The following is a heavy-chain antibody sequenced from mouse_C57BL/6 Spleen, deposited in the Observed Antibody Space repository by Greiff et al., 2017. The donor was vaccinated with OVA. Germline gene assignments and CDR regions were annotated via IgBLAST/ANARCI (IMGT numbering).Heavy chain of an antibody. CDR3: ARQDYGSSPYWYFDV. CDR2: ISNGGGST. J-gene: IGHJ1*03. D-gene: IGHD1-1*01. CDR1: GFTFSDYY. V-gene: IGHV5-12*01. Sequence: EVKVEESGGGLVQPGGSLKLSCAASGFTFSDYYMYWVRQTPEKRLEWVAYISNGGGSTYYPDTVKGRFTISRDNAKNTLYLQMSRLKSEDTAMYYCARQDYGSSPYWYFDVWGTGTTVTVSS.